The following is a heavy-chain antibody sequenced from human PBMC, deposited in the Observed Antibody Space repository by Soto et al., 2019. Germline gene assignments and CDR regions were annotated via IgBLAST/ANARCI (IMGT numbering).Heavy chain of an antibody. J-gene: IGHJ5*02. CDR3: AQRGQAAAGTGGISWFHX. Sequence: SGPTLVHPTQTLTLTCTFSGFSLSTSGVGVGWIRQPPVRALEWLALIYWNDDKRYSPSLKSRLTITKDTSKNQVVLTMTNMDPVHTATYYCAQRGQAAAGTGGISWFHXWGQRTLVTASX. D-gene: IGHD6-13*01. V-gene: IGHV2-5*01. CDR2: IYWNDDK. CDR1: GFSLSTSGVG.